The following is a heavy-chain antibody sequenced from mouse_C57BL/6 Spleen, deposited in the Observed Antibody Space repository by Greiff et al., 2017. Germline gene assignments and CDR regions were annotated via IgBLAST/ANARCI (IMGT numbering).Heavy chain of an antibody. CDR2: IWSGGST. CDR3: ARSDDGYYGAMDD. Sequence: QVQLQQSGPGLVQPSQSLSITCTVSGFSLTSDGVHWVRQSPGKGLEWLGVIWSGGSTDYNAAFISRLSIRKDNSKSQVFFKMYSLQADDKTIYYCARSDDGYYGAMDDWGKGTSVTVSS. D-gene: IGHD2-3*01. CDR1: GFSLTSDG. V-gene: IGHV2-2*01. J-gene: IGHJ4*01.